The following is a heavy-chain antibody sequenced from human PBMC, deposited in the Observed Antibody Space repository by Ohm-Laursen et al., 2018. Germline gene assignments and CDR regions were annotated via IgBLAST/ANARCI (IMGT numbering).Heavy chain of an antibody. CDR2: IYYSGST. J-gene: IGHJ4*02. CDR3: ASQGDGYSPFDY. V-gene: IGHV4-31*11. CDR1: GGSISSGGYY. D-gene: IGHD5-24*01. Sequence: TLSLTCAVSGGSISSGGYYWSWIRQHPGKGLEWIGYIYYSGSTYYNPSLKSRVTISVDTSKNQFSLNLSSVTAADTAVYYCASQGDGYSPFDYWGQGTLVTVSS.